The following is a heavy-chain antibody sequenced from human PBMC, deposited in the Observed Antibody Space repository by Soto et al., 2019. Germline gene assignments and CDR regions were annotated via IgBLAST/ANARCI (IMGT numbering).Heavy chain of an antibody. CDR2: IIPKLGSA. D-gene: IGHD4-4*01. CDR1: GGGNLRDYR. CDR3: ATVVYSNYDLDY. J-gene: IGHJ4*02. V-gene: IGHV1-69*13. Sequence: SVKVSCKASGGGNLRDYRTTWVRRAPGQGLEWMGGIIPKLGSANYAQNFQGRVTVTADESTNTVYMELRSLRSDDTAVYYCATVVYSNYDLDYWGQGTLVTVSS.